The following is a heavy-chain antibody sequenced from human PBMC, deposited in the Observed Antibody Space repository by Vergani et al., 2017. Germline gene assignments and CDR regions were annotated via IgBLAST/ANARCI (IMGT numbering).Heavy chain of an antibody. CDR1: GFTFSSYG. Sequence: QVQLVESGGGVVQPGRSLRLSCAASGFTFSSYGMHWVRQAPGKGLEWVAVIWYDGSNKYYADSVKGRFTISRDNSKNTLYLQMNSLRAEDTAVYYCARDSKEVAGPREYYYYYTDVWGKGTTVTVSS. D-gene: IGHD6-19*01. CDR3: ARDSKEVAGPREYYYYYTDV. J-gene: IGHJ6*03. CDR2: IWYDGSNK. V-gene: IGHV3-33*01.